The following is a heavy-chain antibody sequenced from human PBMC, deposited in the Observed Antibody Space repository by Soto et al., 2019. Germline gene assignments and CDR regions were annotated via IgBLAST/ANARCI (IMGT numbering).Heavy chain of an antibody. V-gene: IGHV1-69*08. D-gene: IGHD2-2*01. Sequence: QVQLVQSGAEVKKPGSSVKVSCKASGGTFSSYTISWVRQAPGQGLEWMGRIIPILGIANYAQKFQGRVTITADKSMSTAYMELSSLRSEDTAVYYCARDGSQLVPAAIRGENWFDPWGQGTLVTVSS. CDR3: ARDGSQLVPAAIRGENWFDP. J-gene: IGHJ5*02. CDR2: IIPILGIA. CDR1: GGTFSSYT.